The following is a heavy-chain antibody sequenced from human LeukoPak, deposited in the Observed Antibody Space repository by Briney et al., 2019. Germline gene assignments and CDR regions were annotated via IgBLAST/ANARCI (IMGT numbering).Heavy chain of an antibody. CDR2: ISGSGGST. CDR1: GFTFSSYA. V-gene: IGHV3-23*01. Sequence: GGSLRLSCAASGFTFSSYAMSWVRQAPGKGLEWVSGISGSGGSTYYADSVKGRFTISRDNSKNTLYLQMNSLRAEDTAVYYCAKDRRAGRYDFWSGSVLWGQGTLVTVSS. D-gene: IGHD3-3*01. CDR3: AKDRRAGRYDFWSGSVL. J-gene: IGHJ4*02.